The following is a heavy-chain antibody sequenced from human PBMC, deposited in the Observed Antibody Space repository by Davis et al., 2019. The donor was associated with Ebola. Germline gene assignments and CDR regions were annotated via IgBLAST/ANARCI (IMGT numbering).Heavy chain of an antibody. J-gene: IGHJ3*02. V-gene: IGHV4-38-2*02. CDR1: GYSISNGFS. CDR3: ARGAYYYDSSGYYFGHAFDI. CDR2: VYHNGRT. Sequence: SETLSLTCTVSGYSISNGFSWGWIRQPPGKGLEWIGSVYHNGRTNYNPSLKSRVTISLDTSKNQFSLKLSSVTAADTAVYYCARGAYYYDSSGYYFGHAFDIWGQGTMVTVSS. D-gene: IGHD3-22*01.